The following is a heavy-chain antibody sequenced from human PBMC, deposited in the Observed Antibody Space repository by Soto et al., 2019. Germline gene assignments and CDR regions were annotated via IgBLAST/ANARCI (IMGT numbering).Heavy chain of an antibody. CDR3: ATAGWTGTV. J-gene: IGHJ6*02. V-gene: IGHV3-48*03. CDR2: ISVSGTMR. CDR1: GFTFSSYE. Sequence: QLVESGGGSVQPGRSLRLSCAPSGFTFSSYEMNWVRQAPGKGLEWVAYISVSGTMRFYADAVKGRFTISRDNTKKILYLQMNSLRDEDTALYYCATAGWTGTVWGQGTTVTVSS. D-gene: IGHD1-1*01.